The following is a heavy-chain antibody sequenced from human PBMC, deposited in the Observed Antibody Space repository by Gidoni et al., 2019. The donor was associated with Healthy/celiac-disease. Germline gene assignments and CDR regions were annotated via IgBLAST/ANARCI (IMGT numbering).Heavy chain of an antibody. D-gene: IGHD3-3*01. CDR1: GYTFTSYG. J-gene: IGHJ6*02. CDR3: ARGRRFLEWLTGPYYGLDI. V-gene: IGHV1-18*01. Sequence: QVQLVQSGAEVKKPGASVKVSCKASGYTFTSYGISWVRPAPGQGLEWMGWISAYNGNTNYAQKLQGRVTMTTDTSTSTAYMELRSLRSDDTAVYFCARGRRFLEWLTGPYYGLDIWGQGTTVTVSS. CDR2: ISAYNGNT.